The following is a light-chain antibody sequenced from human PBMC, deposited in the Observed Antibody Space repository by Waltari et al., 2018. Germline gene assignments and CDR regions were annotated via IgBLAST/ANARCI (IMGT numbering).Light chain of an antibody. CDR3: CSYTTSDTYV. CDR2: GVA. Sequence: HSALPQPASVSGSPGPSITIPCTGTSRAVVGFHAVSWYQQHPVKVPKLVIYGVADRPSGSSNRFSGSKSGNTASLTISGLQAEDEADYYCCSYTTSDTYVFGTGTKVIVL. J-gene: IGLJ1*01. CDR1: SRAVVGFHA. V-gene: IGLV2-14*03.